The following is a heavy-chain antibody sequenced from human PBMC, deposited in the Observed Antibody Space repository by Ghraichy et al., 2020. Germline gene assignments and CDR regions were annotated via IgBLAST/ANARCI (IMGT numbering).Heavy chain of an antibody. J-gene: IGHJ4*02. CDR3: AGTLPYCGGDCFSFDY. Sequence: SETLSLTCTVSGGSISSYYWSWIRQPPGKGLEWIAYISHSGSTNYNPSLKSRVTLSVATSKNQLSLRLNSVTTADTAVYFCAGTLPYCGGDCFSFDYWGQGALVTGSS. CDR2: ISHSGST. V-gene: IGHV4-59*03. D-gene: IGHD2-21*02. CDR1: GGSISSYY.